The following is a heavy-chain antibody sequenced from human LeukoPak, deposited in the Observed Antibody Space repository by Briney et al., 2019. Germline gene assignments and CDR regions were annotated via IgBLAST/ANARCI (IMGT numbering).Heavy chain of an antibody. D-gene: IGHD6-13*01. V-gene: IGHV3-30*18. CDR3: AKDLSSSWYSDAFDI. CDR1: GFTFSSYG. J-gene: IGHJ3*02. CDR2: ISYDGSNK. Sequence: GGSLRLSCAASGFTFSSYGMHWVRQAPGKGLEWVAVISYDGSNKYYADSVKGRFTISRDNSKNTLYLQMNSLRAEDTAVYYCAKDLSSSWYSDAFDIWGQGTMVTVSS.